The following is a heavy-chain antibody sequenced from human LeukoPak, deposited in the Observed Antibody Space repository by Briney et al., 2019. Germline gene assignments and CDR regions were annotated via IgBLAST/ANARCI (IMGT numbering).Heavy chain of an antibody. CDR3: AKDVHYDWYFDL. Sequence: KPSETLSLTCTVSGGSISSSSYYWSWIRQPPGKGLEWIGEINHSGSTNYNPSLKSRVTISVDTSKNQFSLKLSSVTAADTAVYYCAKDVHYDWYFDLWGRGTLVTVSS. J-gene: IGHJ2*01. V-gene: IGHV4-39*07. CDR1: GGSISSSSYY. D-gene: IGHD3-16*01. CDR2: INHSGST.